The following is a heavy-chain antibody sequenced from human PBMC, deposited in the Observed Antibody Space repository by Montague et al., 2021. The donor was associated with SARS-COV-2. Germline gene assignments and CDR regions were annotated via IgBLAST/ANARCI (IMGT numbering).Heavy chain of an antibody. CDR1: GFSLTTRGVG. V-gene: IGHV2-5*02. CDR2: IYWDDAK. CDR3: AHKLYGINRRWFDP. D-gene: IGHD1-14*01. J-gene: IGHJ5*02. Sequence: KPTQTLTLTCTFSGFSLTTRGVGVGWIRQPPGKALEWLALIYWDDAKHYSPSLKSRLTITKDTSKNQVVLTMTNMDPVDTATYYCAHKLYGINRRWFDPWGQGTLVTVSS.